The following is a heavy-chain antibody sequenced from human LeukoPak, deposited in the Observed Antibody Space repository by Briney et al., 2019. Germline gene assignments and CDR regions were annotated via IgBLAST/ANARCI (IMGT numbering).Heavy chain of an antibody. V-gene: IGHV1-8*01. CDR3: VYASSGIAFDV. CDR1: GYTFTTYD. J-gene: IGHJ3*01. Sequence: ASVKVSCLASGYTFTTYDINWVRQATGQGLEWMGWMSPNGGNTGYPQKFQGRVTMTRNTSISTAYMELSSLRSDDTAVYYCVYASSGIAFDVWGQGTVVTVSS. CDR2: MSPNGGNT. D-gene: IGHD2/OR15-2a*01.